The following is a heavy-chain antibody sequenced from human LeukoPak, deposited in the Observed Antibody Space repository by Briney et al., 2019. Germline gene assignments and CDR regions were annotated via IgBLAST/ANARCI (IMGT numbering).Heavy chain of an antibody. J-gene: IGHJ3*02. Sequence: PGGSLRLSCAASGFTFDDYGMSWVRQAPGKGLEWVSGINWNGGSTGYADSVKGRFTISRDNAKNSLYLQMNSLRAEDTALYYCARSGDCSSTSLCGAFGIWGQGTMVTVSS. V-gene: IGHV3-20*04. CDR2: INWNGGST. D-gene: IGHD2-2*01. CDR3: ARSGDCSSTSLCGAFGI. CDR1: GFTFDDYG.